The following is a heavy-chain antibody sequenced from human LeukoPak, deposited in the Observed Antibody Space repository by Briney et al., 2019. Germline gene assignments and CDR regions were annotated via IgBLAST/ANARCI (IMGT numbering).Heavy chain of an antibody. CDR1: GFTFSGYW. D-gene: IGHD6-6*01. J-gene: IGHJ4*02. Sequence: GGSLRLSCAASGFTFSGYWMSWVRQAPGKGLEWVANIKQDGGERYYVDSVKGRFTISRDNAKNSLYLQMNSLRAEDTAVYFCAMIEQVVSNVEGGYWGQGTLVTVSS. CDR2: IKQDGGER. V-gene: IGHV3-7*01. CDR3: AMIEQVVSNVEGGY.